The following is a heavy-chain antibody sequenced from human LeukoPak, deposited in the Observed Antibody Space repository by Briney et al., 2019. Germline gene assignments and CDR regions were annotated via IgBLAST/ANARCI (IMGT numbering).Heavy chain of an antibody. D-gene: IGHD3-3*01. CDR3: ARELTYYDFWSGYLSFDY. CDR1: EYSFTRYY. Sequence: ASVKVSCKASEYSFTRYYMHWVRQAPGQGLEWVGIINPINDTRSYAQKFQGRVTITADESTSTAYMELSSLRSEDTAVYYCARELTYYDFWSGYLSFDYWGQGTLVTVSS. V-gene: IGHV1-46*01. J-gene: IGHJ4*02. CDR2: INPINDTR.